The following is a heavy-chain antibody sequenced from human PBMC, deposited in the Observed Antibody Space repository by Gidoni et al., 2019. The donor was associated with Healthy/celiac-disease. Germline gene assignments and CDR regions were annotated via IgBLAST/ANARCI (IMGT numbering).Heavy chain of an antibody. V-gene: IGHV4-34*01. Sequence: QVQLPQWGAGLLKPSENLSLTCALYGGSFSGYYWSWIRQPPGKGLEWIGEINHSGSTNYNPSLKSRVTISVDTSKNQVSLKLSSVTAADTAVYYCARGNYYYGSGSYFQHWGQGTLVTVSS. J-gene: IGHJ1*01. CDR1: GGSFSGYY. D-gene: IGHD3-10*01. CDR3: ARGNYYYGSGSYFQH. CDR2: INHSGST.